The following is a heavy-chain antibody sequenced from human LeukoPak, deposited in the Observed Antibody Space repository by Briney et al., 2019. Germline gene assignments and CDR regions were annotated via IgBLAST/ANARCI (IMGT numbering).Heavy chain of an antibody. D-gene: IGHD6-25*01. CDR3: ARRNIVAASDY. J-gene: IGHJ4*02. CDR2: ISPGGST. Sequence: SETLSLTCTVSGGSISSSNYYWGWIRQPPGKGLEWMGSISPGGSTYYNPSLKSRVTLSVDTSKNQFSLKLSSVTAADTAVYYCARRNIVAASDYWGQGTLVTVSS. V-gene: IGHV4-39*07. CDR1: GGSISSSNYY.